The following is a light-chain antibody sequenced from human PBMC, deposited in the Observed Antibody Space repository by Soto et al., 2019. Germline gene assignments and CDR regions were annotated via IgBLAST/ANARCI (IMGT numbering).Light chain of an antibody. CDR3: QYYSSSLSIT. CDR2: GAS. CDR1: QSVRSTY. J-gene: IGKJ5*01. Sequence: EIVLTQSPGILSLSPGERATLSCRASQSVRSTYLAWYQQKPGQAPRLLIHGASSRATGIPDRFSGSGSGTDFTLTISRLEPEDFSVYYCQYYSSSLSITFGQGTRVDIK. V-gene: IGKV3-20*01.